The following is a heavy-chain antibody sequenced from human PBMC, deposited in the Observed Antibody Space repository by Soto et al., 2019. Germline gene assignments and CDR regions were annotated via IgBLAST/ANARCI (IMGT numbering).Heavy chain of an antibody. CDR1: GFTFSDYY. D-gene: IGHD2-2*01. Sequence: QVHLVESGGGLVKPGGSLRLACVVSGFTFSDYYMSWIRQAPGKGLEWVAYISTGGTTKYYADSVKGRFTISRDNAKNSLLLEMNSLRVEDTAVYYCARDEGFCSSTSCQNVGYYYGMEVWGQGTTVTVS. CDR3: ARDEGFCSSTSCQNVGYYYGMEV. CDR2: ISTGGTTK. J-gene: IGHJ6*02. V-gene: IGHV3-11*01.